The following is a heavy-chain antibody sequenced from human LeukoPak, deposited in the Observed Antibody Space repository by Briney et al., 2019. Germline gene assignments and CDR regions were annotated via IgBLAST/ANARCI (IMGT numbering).Heavy chain of an antibody. CDR2: ISSSGSTI. V-gene: IGHV3-48*03. Sequence: GGFLRLSCAASGFTFSSYEMNWVRQAPGKGLEWVSYISSSGSTIYYADSVKGRFAISRDNSKNTLYLQMNSLRAEDTALYYCAKSSLGSCRGAICYPFDSWGQGTLVTVSS. CDR1: GFTFSSYE. J-gene: IGHJ4*02. CDR3: AKSSLGSCRGAICYPFDS. D-gene: IGHD2-15*01.